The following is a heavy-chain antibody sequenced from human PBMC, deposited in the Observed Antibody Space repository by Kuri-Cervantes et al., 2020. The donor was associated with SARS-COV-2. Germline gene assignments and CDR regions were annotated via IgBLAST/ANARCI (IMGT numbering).Heavy chain of an antibody. V-gene: IGHV1-18*01. CDR3: ARDPGYSYGYCSGGSCPSDY. D-gene: IGHD2-15*01. CDR1: GYTFTSYG. Sequence: ASVKVSCKASGYTFTSYGISWVRQAPGQGLEWMGWISAYNGNTNYAQKLQGRVTMTTDTSTSTAYMELRSLRSDDTAVYYCARDPGYSYGYCSGGSCPSDYWGQGTLVTVSS. CDR2: ISAYNGNT. J-gene: IGHJ4*02.